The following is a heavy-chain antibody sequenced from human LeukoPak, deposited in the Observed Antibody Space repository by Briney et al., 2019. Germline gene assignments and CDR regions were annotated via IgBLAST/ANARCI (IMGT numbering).Heavy chain of an antibody. CDR2: TNPSGGTT. D-gene: IGHD5-12*01. J-gene: IGHJ4*02. CDR3: ARTRGYSDYELDY. V-gene: IGHV1-46*01. Sequence: GASVKVSCKASGYTFTSYYMHWVRQAPGQGLEWMGITNPSGGTTRHAQRFQGRVTMTRDTSTSTVYMELSSLRSEDTAVYYCARTRGYSDYELDYWGQGTLVTVSS. CDR1: GYTFTSYY.